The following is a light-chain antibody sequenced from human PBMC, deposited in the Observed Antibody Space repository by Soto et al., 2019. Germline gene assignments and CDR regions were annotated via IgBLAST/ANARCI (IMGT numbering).Light chain of an antibody. Sequence: EIVLTQSPATLSLSPGERATLSCRASQSVSSYLAWYQQKPGQAPRLLISDASNRATGIPARFSGSGSGTDFTLTISSLEPEYFAVYYFQQRSNWPLFTFGPGTKVDIK. CDR3: QQRSNWPLFT. CDR1: QSVSSY. V-gene: IGKV3-11*01. CDR2: DAS. J-gene: IGKJ3*01.